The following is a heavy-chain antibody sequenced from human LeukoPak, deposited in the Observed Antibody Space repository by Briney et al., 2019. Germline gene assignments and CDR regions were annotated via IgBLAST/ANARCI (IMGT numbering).Heavy chain of an antibody. Sequence: SETLSLTCTVSGGSTSSDYWSWIRQSPGKGLEWVGYVYNSGDTGQNPSLKSRVTILLDTSKSQCSLKLTSVSAAATAVYYCARLKLGAYFDLWGRGTLVTVSS. V-gene: IGHV4-59*08. J-gene: IGHJ2*01. CDR3: ARLKLGAYFDL. CDR2: VYNSGDT. CDR1: GGSTSSDY. D-gene: IGHD3-16*01.